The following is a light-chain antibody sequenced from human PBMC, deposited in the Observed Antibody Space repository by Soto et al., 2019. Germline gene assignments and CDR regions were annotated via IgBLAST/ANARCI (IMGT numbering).Light chain of an antibody. Sequence: DIQMTQSPSSLSASVGDRVTITCRASQGISNYLAWYQQIPGKVPKLLISAASTLQSGVPSRFSGSGSGTDFTLTISALEPEDFAVYYCQRYGTSRGTFGQGTKLEIK. V-gene: IGKV1-27*01. CDR1: QGISNY. CDR2: AAS. CDR3: QRYGTSRGT. J-gene: IGKJ2*01.